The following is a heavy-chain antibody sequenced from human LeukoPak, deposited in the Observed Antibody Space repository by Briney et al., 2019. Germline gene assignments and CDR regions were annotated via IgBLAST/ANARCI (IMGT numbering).Heavy chain of an antibody. CDR1: GYTFTNYH. J-gene: IGHJ6*03. CDR2: INPSGGST. V-gene: IGHV1-46*01. Sequence: ASVKVSCKASGYTFTNYHMHWVRQAPGQGREWMGIINPSGGSTSNAQKFQGRVTMTRDTSTSIVYMELSSLRSEDTAVYYCARSSDSYYMDVWGKGTTVTVSS. D-gene: IGHD6-19*01. CDR3: ARSSDSYYMDV.